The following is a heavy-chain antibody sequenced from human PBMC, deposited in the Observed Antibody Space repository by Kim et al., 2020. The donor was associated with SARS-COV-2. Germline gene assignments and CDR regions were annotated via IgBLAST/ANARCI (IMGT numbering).Heavy chain of an antibody. J-gene: IGHJ6*02. CDR1: GFTFSSYW. CDR2: IKQDGSEK. D-gene: IGHD6-13*01. Sequence: GGSLRLSCAASGFTFSSYWMSWVRQAPGKGLEWVANIKQDGSEKYYVDSVKGRFTISRDNAKNSLYLQMNSLRAEDTAVYYCARDRQQLDDYYYYYGMDVWGQGTTVTVSS. CDR3: ARDRQQLDDYYYYYGMDV. V-gene: IGHV3-7*01.